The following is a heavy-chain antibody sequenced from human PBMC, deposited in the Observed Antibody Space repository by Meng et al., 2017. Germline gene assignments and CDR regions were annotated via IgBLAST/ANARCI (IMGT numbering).Heavy chain of an antibody. J-gene: IGHJ5*02. D-gene: IGHD3-9*01. CDR2: ISYDGSNK. CDR3: ASFYDILNWFDP. V-gene: IGHV3-30*01. CDR1: GFTFSSYA. Sequence: GESLKISCAASGFTFSSYAMHWVRQAPGKGLEWVAVISYDGSNKYYADSVKGRFTISRDNSKNTLYLQMNSLRAEDTAVYYCASFYDILNWFDPWGQGTLVTVSS.